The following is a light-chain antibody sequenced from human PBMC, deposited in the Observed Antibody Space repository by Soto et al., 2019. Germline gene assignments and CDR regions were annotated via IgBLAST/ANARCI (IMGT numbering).Light chain of an antibody. CDR2: AAS. CDR3: QQSYGTPII. J-gene: IGKJ5*01. CDR1: QSISNY. V-gene: IGKV1-39*01. Sequence: DIQMTQSPFSLSAPVGDRVTITCRASQSISNYLNWYQQKQGKAPKLLIYAASTLQSGVPSRFSGSGSGTDFTLTSSSLQPEDSATYYCQQSYGTPIIFGQGTRLEIK.